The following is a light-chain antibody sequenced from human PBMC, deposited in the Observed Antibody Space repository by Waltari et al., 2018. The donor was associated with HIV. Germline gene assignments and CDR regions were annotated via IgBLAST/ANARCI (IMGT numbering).Light chain of an antibody. CDR3: QQYYSFPWT. V-gene: IGKV1D-8*01. Sequence: VIWMTQSPSSFSASTGDRVAISCRISQGIGGHLAWYQQKPGKAPKLLIYGVSTLQSGVPSRFSGSGSGTDFTLTISGLQSEDFATCYCQQYYSFPWTFGQGTKVDIK. CDR1: QGIGGH. J-gene: IGKJ1*01. CDR2: GVS.